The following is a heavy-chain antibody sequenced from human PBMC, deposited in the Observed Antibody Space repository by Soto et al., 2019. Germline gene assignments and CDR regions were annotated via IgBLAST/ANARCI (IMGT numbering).Heavy chain of an antibody. Sequence: GASVKVSCKASGYTFTGHYIHWVRQAPEQGPEWMGEIGPGSGATRYAQRFQGRVTMTRDMSITTVHMELNNLSPDDTAVYYCGRGRSGQIVVFYWGQGTPVTVSS. CDR3: GRGRSGQIVVFY. D-gene: IGHD1-26*01. J-gene: IGHJ4*02. V-gene: IGHV1-2*02. CDR2: IGPGSGAT. CDR1: GYTFTGHY.